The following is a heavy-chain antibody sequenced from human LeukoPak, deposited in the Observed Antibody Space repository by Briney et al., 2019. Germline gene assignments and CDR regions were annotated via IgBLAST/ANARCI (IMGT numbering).Heavy chain of an antibody. CDR2: ICDSGGRS. CDR1: GFTFGSYA. V-gene: IGHV3-23*01. J-gene: IGHJ3*01. D-gene: IGHD3-3*01. CDR3: AGRCIYEEYGRLDAFDV. Sequence: GGSLRLSCAASGFTFGSYAMTWVRQAPGKGLEWVSSICDSGGRSFYADSVKGRFTIYTANSKDTLKLQRNSIRAAAPALYYYAGRCIYEEYGRLDAFDVWGQGTMVTVSS.